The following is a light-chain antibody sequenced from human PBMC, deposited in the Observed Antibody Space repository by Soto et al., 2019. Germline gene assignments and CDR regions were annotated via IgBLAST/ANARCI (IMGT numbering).Light chain of an antibody. J-gene: IGLJ1*01. CDR2: EVN. Sequence: ALTQPASVSGSPGQSITISCTGTSSDVGTYTLVSWYQQHPGKAPKLVIYEVNKRPAGVSKRFSGSKSGDTASLTISGLQAEDEADYYCSSYAGAITFYVFGTGTKVTVL. CDR3: SSYAGAITFYV. CDR1: SSDVGTYTL. V-gene: IGLV2-23*02.